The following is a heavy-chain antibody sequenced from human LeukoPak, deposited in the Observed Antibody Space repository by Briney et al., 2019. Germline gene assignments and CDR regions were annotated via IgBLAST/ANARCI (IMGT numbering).Heavy chain of an antibody. CDR1: GYTFTGYY. CDR3: ARFYCSSTSCLFDY. J-gene: IGHJ4*02. CDR2: INPNSGGT. Sequence: ASVKVSCKASGYTFTGYYMHWVRQAPGQGLEWMGWINPNSGGTNYAQKFQGRVTMTRGTSISTAYMELSRLRSDDTAVYYCARFYCSSTSCLFDYWGQGTLVTVSS. V-gene: IGHV1-2*02. D-gene: IGHD2-2*01.